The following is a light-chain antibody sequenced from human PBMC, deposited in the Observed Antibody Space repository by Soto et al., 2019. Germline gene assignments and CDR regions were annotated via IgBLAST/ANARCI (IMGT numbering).Light chain of an antibody. J-gene: IGLJ1*01. CDR3: SSYTSGTTFVV. CDR2: EVT. Sequence: QSALTQPASVSGSPGQSITISCTGTSSDIGRYNFVSWYQQHPGKAPKLLVYEVTNRPSGVSNRVSGSKSGNTASLTIFGLQTEDEADYYCSSYTSGTTFVVFGTGTKLTVL. V-gene: IGLV2-14*01. CDR1: SSDIGRYNF.